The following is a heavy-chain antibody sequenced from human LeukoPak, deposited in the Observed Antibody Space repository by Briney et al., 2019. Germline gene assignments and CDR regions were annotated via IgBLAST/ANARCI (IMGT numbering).Heavy chain of an antibody. V-gene: IGHV4-4*07. CDR3: ARFLGLELLLAWFDP. CDR1: GGSISSYY. J-gene: IGHJ5*02. Sequence: SETLSLTCTVSGGSISSYYWSWIRQPAGKGLEWIGRIYTSGSTNYNPSLKSRVTMSVDTSKNQFSLKLSSVTAADTAVYYCARFLGLELLLAWFDPWGQGTLVTVSS. D-gene: IGHD1-7*01. CDR2: IYTSGST.